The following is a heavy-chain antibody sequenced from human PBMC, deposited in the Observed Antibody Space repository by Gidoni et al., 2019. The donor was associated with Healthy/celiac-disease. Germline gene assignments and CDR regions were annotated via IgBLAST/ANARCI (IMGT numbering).Heavy chain of an antibody. D-gene: IGHD4-4*01. Sequence: QVQLVESGGGVVQPGRYLRRSCAASGFTFSRYGMHWVRQAPGKGLEWVAVISYDGINKYYADSVKGRFTISRDNSKNTLYLQMNSLRAEDTAVYYCAKGGYSNQTHYYYYGMYVWGQGTTVTVSS. CDR3: AKGGYSNQTHYYYYGMYV. CDR1: GFTFSRYG. J-gene: IGHJ6*02. V-gene: IGHV3-30*18. CDR2: ISYDGINK.